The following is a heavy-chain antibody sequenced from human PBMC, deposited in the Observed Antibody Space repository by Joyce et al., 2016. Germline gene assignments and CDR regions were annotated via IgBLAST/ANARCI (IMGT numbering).Heavy chain of an antibody. J-gene: IGHJ5*02. D-gene: IGHD6-19*01. CDR1: GFTFNDYA. CDR3: AKGFAVAGSLVDH. CDR2: ISWNSASI. Sequence: EVQLVESGGGLTQPGRSLRLSCAASGFTFNDYAMHWVRQAPGKGLEWVSSISWNSASIGYADSVKGRFTISRDNAKNSLYLEMNSLRPEDTALYYCAKGFAVAGSLVDHWGQGTLDTVSS. V-gene: IGHV3-9*01.